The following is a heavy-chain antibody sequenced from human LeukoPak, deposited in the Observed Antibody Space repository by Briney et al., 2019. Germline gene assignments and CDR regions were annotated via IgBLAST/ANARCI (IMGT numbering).Heavy chain of an antibody. CDR1: GGSFSGYY. J-gene: IGHJ5*02. CDR3: AAAAVNNWFDP. D-gene: IGHD6-13*01. CDR2: INHSGST. V-gene: IGHV4-34*01. Sequence: SETLSLTCAVYGGSFSGYYWSWIRQPPGKGLEWIGEINHSGSTNYNPSLKSRVTISVDTSKNQFSLKLSSVTAADTAVYYCAAAAVNNWFDPWGQGTLVTVSS.